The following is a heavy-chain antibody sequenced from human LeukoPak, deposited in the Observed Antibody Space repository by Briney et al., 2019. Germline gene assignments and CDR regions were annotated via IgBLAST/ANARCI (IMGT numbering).Heavy chain of an antibody. CDR2: IKSKTDGCTT. D-gene: IGHD3-16*02. Sequence: GGSLRLSCTASGFTFAEFGLSWVRQAPGKGLEWVGRIKSKTDGCTTDYAAPVKGRFTISRDDSKNTLYLQMNSLKTEDTAVFYCSTDSYYDFVWGSYRRRLHWGQGTLVTVSS. V-gene: IGHV3-15*01. CDR1: GFTFAEFG. J-gene: IGHJ4*02. CDR3: STDSYYDFVWGSYRRRLH.